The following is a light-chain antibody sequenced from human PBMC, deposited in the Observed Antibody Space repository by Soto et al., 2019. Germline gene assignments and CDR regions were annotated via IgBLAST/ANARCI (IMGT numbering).Light chain of an antibody. CDR3: QHYNSYPPWT. CDR1: QSINSW. CDR2: RAS. Sequence: DIQMTQSPSTLSASVGDRVTITCRASQSINSWLAWYQQEPGKAPKLLIYRASTLQSGVPSSFSGSGSGTEFTLTISSLQPDDFATYYCQHYNSYPPWTFGQGTKVEIK. J-gene: IGKJ1*01. V-gene: IGKV1-5*03.